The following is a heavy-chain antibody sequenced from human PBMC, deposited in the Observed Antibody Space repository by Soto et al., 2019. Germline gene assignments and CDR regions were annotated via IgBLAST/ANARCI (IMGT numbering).Heavy chain of an antibody. J-gene: IGHJ4*01. CDR3: TKARCSGDTCFVPDY. D-gene: IGHD2-15*01. CDR1: GFTFNNYA. Sequence: PGGSLRLSCAASGFTFNNYAMNWVRQAPGKGLEWVATISNTGGSPYYADSVKGRFTITRDNSKNTLSLQMNSLSAEDTATYYCTKARCSGDTCFVPDYWGHGTLVTVSS. V-gene: IGHV3-23*01. CDR2: ISNTGGSP.